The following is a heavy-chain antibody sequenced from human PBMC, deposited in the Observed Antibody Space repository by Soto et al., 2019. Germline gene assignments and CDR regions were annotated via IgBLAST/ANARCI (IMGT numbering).Heavy chain of an antibody. J-gene: IGHJ4*01. V-gene: IGHV4-34*01. CDR1: GGSFSGYY. Sequence: PSETLSLTCAVYGGSFSGYYWTWIRQPPGTGLEWIGEINHSGSTNYNPSLKSRVTISVDTSISTAYMELSRLTSDDTARYYCARGGKVPGVWYFDYWGLGTLVTVSS. D-gene: IGHD3-16*01. CDR3: ARGGKVPGVWYFDY. CDR2: INHSGST.